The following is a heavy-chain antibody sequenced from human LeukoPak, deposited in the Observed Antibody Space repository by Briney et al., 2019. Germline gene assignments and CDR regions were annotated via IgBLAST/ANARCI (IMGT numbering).Heavy chain of an antibody. Sequence: SETLSLTCSISGDSLKNFYWTWIRQPAGKGLEWLGRISTTGSPNYNAYLKSRLTLAIDTSRSQFSLKLSSVTAADTAVYYCAREAGIIRPLDFWDQGLLVTVSS. CDR1: GDSLKNFY. CDR2: ISTTGSP. D-gene: IGHD3-16*02. CDR3: AREAGIIRPLDF. J-gene: IGHJ4*02. V-gene: IGHV4-4*07.